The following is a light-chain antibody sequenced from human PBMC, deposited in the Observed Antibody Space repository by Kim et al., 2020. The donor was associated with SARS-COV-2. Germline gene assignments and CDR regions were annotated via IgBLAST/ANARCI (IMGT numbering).Light chain of an antibody. J-gene: IGLJ3*02. Sequence: GRTATVSWPRRRGGIARNYVQWYRRRPGGPPTTVIYADNQSPSGVPDRFSGSIDSSSNSASLTISGLKTEEEADYYCQSYDSSNWVLGGGTQLTV. CDR1: RGGIARNY. CDR2: ADN. V-gene: IGLV6-57*01. CDR3: QSYDSSNWV.